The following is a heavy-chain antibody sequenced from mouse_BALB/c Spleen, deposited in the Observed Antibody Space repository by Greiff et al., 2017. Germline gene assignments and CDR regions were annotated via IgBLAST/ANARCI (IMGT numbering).Heavy chain of an antibody. CDR3: ARDRGSFDY. J-gene: IGHJ2*01. CDR2: IRNKANGYTT. V-gene: IGHV7-3*02. Sequence: DVQLVESGGGLVQPGGSLRLSCATSGFTFTDYYMSWVRQPPGKALEWLGFIRNKANGYTTEYSASVKGRFTISRDNSQSILYLQMNTLRAEDSATYYCARDRGSFDYWGQGTTLTVSS. D-gene: IGHD1-2*01. CDR1: GFTFTDYY.